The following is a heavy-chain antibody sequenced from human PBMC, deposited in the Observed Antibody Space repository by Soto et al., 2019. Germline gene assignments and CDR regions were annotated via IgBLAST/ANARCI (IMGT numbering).Heavy chain of an antibody. J-gene: IGHJ6*02. CDR2: IYYSGST. Sequence: PSETLSLTCTVSGGSVSSGSYYWSWIRQPPGKGLEWIGYIYYSGSTNYNPSLKSRVTISVDTSKNQFSLKLSSVTAADTAVYYCARDRRMYSSSPRSYGMDVWGQGTTVTVSS. D-gene: IGHD6-13*01. CDR1: GGSVSSGSYY. V-gene: IGHV4-61*01. CDR3: ARDRRMYSSSPRSYGMDV.